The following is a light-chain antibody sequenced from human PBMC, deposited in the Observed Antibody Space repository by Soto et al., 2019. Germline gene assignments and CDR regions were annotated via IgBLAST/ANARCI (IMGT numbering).Light chain of an antibody. Sequence: EIVLTQSPATLSVSPGERATLSCRASQSVSSSLAWYQQKPGQAPRLLIFGASTRAPGIPARFSGSGSGTEFTLTISSLQSEDSAVYYCQVYDTWPWTFGQGTKVEIK. V-gene: IGKV3-15*01. CDR1: QSVSSS. CDR2: GAS. J-gene: IGKJ1*01. CDR3: QVYDTWPWT.